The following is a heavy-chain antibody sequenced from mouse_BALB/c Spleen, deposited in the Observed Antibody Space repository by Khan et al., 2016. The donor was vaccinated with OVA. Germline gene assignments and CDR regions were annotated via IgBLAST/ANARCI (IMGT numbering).Heavy chain of an antibody. CDR2: TNPTNGRT. Sequence: QVQLQQSGAELVKGGASVKMSCKASGYTFTSYWMHWVKQRLGQGLEWFAETNPTNGRTYYNEKFKSKATLTVDKSSSTAYMLLSGPTFEDSAVYYCARIKKIVATCCDYWGQGTTLTVSS. CDR1: GYTFTSYW. CDR3: ARIKKIVATCCDY. J-gene: IGHJ2*01. V-gene: IGHV1S81*02. D-gene: IGHD1-1*01.